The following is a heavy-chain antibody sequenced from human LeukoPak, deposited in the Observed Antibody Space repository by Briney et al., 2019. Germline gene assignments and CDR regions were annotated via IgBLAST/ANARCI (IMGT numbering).Heavy chain of an antibody. CDR1: VFTFSDYY. D-gene: IGHD1-26*01. CDR2: ISSSGSTI. CDR3: ARPYSRRGN. J-gene: IGHJ4*02. V-gene: IGHV3-11*04. Sequence: GGALRLSCAASVFTFSDYYISWLRQAPGKGLEGVSYISSSGSTIYYADSLKGRFTISRDNAKNSLYLQMNSLRGEDTAVYYCARPYSRRGNWGQGPLVTVSS.